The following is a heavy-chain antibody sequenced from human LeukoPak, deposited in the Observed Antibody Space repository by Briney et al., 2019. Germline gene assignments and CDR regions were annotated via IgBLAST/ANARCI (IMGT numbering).Heavy chain of an antibody. CDR1: GYTFTSYY. J-gene: IGHJ6*03. Sequence: ASVKVSCKASGYTFTSYYMHWVRQAPGQGLEWMGIINPSGGSTSYAQKFQGRVTMTRDMSTSTVYMELSSLRSEDTAVYYCARDHEGWMGANPSRTTYYIDVWGKGTTVTVSS. D-gene: IGHD3-16*01. CDR2: INPSGGST. CDR3: ARDHEGWMGANPSRTTYYIDV. V-gene: IGHV1-46*01.